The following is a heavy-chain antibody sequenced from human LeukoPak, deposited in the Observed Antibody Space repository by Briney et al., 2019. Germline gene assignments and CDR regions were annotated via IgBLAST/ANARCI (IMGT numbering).Heavy chain of an antibody. CDR3: ARDCSTTSCYETGWFDP. V-gene: IGHV4-59*01. D-gene: IGHD2-2*01. CDR1: GGSISSYY. J-gene: IGHJ5*02. Sequence: SETLSLTCTVSGGSISSYYWSWIRQPPGKGLEWIGYIYYSGSTNYNPSLKSRATISVDTSKNQFSLKLSSVTAADTAMYYCARDCSTTSCYETGWFDPWGQGTLVTVSS. CDR2: IYYSGST.